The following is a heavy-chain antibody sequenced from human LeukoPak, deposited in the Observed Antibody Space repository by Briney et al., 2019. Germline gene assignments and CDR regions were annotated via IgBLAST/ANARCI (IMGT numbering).Heavy chain of an antibody. CDR2: INPSGGST. Sequence: ASVKVSCKASGYTFTSYYMHWVRQAPGQGLEWMGIINPSGGSTSYAQKFQGRVTMTRDTSTSTVYMELSSLRSEDTAVYYCARDSGFLEGPNGGFDYWGQGTLVTVSS. CDR3: ARDSGFLEGPNGGFDY. J-gene: IGHJ4*02. V-gene: IGHV1-46*01. D-gene: IGHD3-3*01. CDR1: GYTFTSYY.